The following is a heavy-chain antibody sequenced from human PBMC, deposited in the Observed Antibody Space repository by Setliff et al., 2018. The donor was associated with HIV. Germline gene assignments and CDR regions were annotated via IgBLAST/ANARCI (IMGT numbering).Heavy chain of an antibody. D-gene: IGHD1-26*01. Sequence: GGSLRLSCAASGFNFKTYGMTWVRQAPGKGLDWVAHIGSSNHGIHYTASVKGRFTISRDNAKNSLYLQMNNLRVEDTALYYCARDDPSTYGTAWDLFDSWGQGTLVTVSS. CDR3: ARDDPSTYGTAWDLFDS. V-gene: IGHV3-48*04. CDR1: GFNFKTYG. J-gene: IGHJ4*02. CDR2: IGSSNHGI.